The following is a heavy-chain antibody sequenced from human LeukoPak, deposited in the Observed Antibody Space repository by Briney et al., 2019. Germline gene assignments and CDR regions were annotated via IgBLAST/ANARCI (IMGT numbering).Heavy chain of an antibody. D-gene: IGHD3-10*01. Sequence: SETMSLTRTASGGSISSYYWSWIRQPPGKGLEWIGYIYYSGSTNYNPSLKSRVTISVDTSKNQFSLKLSSVTAADTAVYYCARAAGFGELWDYWGQGSLVTVSS. CDR1: GGSISSYY. J-gene: IGHJ4*02. CDR2: IYYSGST. CDR3: ARAAGFGELWDY. V-gene: IGHV4-59*01.